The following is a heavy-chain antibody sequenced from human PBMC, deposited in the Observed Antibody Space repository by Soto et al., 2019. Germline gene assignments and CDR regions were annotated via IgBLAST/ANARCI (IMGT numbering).Heavy chain of an antibody. CDR1: GFTVSSNY. J-gene: IGHJ6*02. CDR2: IYSGGST. CDR3: ARVDPGGDSYYYYSGMDV. D-gene: IGHD3-16*01. Sequence: PGGSLRLSCAASGFTVSSNYMSWVRQAPGKGLEWVSVIYSGGSTYYADSVKGRFTISRDNSKNTLYLQMNSLRAEDTAVYFCARVDPGGDSYYYYSGMDVWGQGTTVTVSS. V-gene: IGHV3-66*01.